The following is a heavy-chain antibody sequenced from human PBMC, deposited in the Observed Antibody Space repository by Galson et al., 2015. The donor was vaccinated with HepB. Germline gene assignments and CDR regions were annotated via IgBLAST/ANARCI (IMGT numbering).Heavy chain of an antibody. CDR1: GFTFSSYG. CDR2: IRGSGVST. D-gene: IGHD1-14*01. Sequence: SLRLSCAASGFTFSSYGMSWVRQAPGKGLEWVSAIRGSGVSTYYADSVKGRFTISRDNSKSTLYLQMNSLRAEDTAVYYCAKIIAGTTEKPYYFDYWGQGTLVTVSS. V-gene: IGHV3-23*01. J-gene: IGHJ4*02. CDR3: AKIIAGTTEKPYYFDY.